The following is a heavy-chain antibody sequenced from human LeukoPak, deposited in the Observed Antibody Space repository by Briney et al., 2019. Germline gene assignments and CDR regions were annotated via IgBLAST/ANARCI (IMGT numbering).Heavy chain of an antibody. Sequence: GGALRLSLAASGFTFSSSSMHGVGQAAGKGLEGLSYLRGWGRSIYHADSVKGLFTISRDNAKTSLYLQMNSLRAEDTAVYYCVRDEHWAFDYWGQGTLVTVSS. CDR2: LRGWGRSI. V-gene: IGHV3-48*01. CDR1: GFTFSSSS. D-gene: IGHD7-27*01. CDR3: VRDEHWAFDY. J-gene: IGHJ4*02.